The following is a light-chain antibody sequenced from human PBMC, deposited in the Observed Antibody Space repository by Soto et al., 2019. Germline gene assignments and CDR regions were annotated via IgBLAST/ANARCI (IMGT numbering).Light chain of an antibody. CDR3: QQYNSSPLT. J-gene: IGKJ4*01. V-gene: IGKV1-5*01. CDR2: EGS. Sequence: DIQMTQSPSTLSASIGDTVTITCRANQSISSWLAWYQQKPGKAPKLLISEGSSLESGVPSRFRGSGSGTEFTLTISSLQPDDLATYYCQQYNSSPLTFGGGTKVEIK. CDR1: QSISSW.